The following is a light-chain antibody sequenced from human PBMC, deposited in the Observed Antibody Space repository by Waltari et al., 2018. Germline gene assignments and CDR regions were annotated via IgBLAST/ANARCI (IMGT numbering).Light chain of an antibody. CDR1: QSVGIN. CDR2: SIS. Sequence: EVVLTQSPDTLSVSPGDSATLSCRASQSVGINLAWYQQKPGQAPRLLMYSISKGATGVPARFSGSGSGTQFTLTIGSLQSEDFAVYFCQHYNNWPLIAFGQGTRLESK. V-gene: IGKV3-15*01. CDR3: QHYNNWPLIA. J-gene: IGKJ5*01.